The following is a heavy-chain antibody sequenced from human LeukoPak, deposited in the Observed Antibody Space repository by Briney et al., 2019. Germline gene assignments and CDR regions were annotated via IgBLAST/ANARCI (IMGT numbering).Heavy chain of an antibody. CDR2: INHSGST. D-gene: IGHD2-2*01. Sequence: PSETLSLTCAVYGGSFSGYYGSWIRQPPGKGLEWIGEINHSGSTNYNPSLKSRVTISVDTSKNQFSLKLSSVTAADTAVYYCARGNRGGIVVVPAARGLFDYWGQGTLVTVSS. V-gene: IGHV4-34*01. CDR1: GGSFSGYY. J-gene: IGHJ4*02. CDR3: ARGNRGGIVVVPAARGLFDY.